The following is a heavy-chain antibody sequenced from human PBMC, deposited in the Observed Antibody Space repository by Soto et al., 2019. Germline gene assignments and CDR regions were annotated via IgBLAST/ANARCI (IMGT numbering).Heavy chain of an antibody. CDR1: GYTLTELS. CDR2: FDPEDGET. Sequence: ASVKVSCKVSGYTLTELSMHWVRQAPGKGLEWMGGFDPEDGETIYAQKFQGRVTMTEDTSTDTAYMELSSLRSEDTAVYYCATEASGIRGGGWYRLSWGHGTMVTDSS. D-gene: IGHD6-19*01. CDR3: ATEASGIRGGGWYRLS. J-gene: IGHJ4*01. V-gene: IGHV1-24*01.